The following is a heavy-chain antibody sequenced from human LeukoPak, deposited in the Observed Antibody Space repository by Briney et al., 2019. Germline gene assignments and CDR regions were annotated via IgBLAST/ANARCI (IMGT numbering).Heavy chain of an antibody. CDR1: GGSISPYY. J-gene: IGHJ4*02. CDR3: TRESRPFCPFAY. CDR2: IYYSGST. D-gene: IGHD2-2*01. V-gene: IGHV4-59*01. Sequence: SETLSLTCTVSGGSISPYYWSWIRQPPGKGLEWIGYIYYSGSTNYNPSLKSRVTISVDTSKNQFSLNLNSVTAADTAVYYCTRESRPFCPFAYWGQGVLVTVSS.